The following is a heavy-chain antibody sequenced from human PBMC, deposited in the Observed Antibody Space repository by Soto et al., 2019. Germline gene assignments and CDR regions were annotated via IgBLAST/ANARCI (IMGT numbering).Heavy chain of an antibody. CDR1: GFTFSSYA. D-gene: IGHD6-19*01. CDR3: ANRPRSVVAGTGTCDY. CDR2: ISGSGGST. Sequence: EVQLLESGGGLVQPGGSLRLSCAASGFTFSSYAMSWVRQAPGKGLEWVSAISGSGGSTYYADSVKGRFTISSDNSKHTLYLQMNSLSAEDTAVYYCANRPRSVVAGTGTCDYWGQGTLVTVSS. V-gene: IGHV3-23*01. J-gene: IGHJ4*02.